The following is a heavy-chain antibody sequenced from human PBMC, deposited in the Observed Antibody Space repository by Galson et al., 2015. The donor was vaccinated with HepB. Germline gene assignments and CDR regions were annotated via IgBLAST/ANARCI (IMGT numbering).Heavy chain of an antibody. V-gene: IGHV3-7*01. D-gene: IGHD6-13*01. CDR3: AREKGITAPGILGRTKYYYYMDV. CDR1: GFTVSSYW. CDR2: IKEDGSAE. Sequence: SLRLSCAASGFTVSSYWMSWVRQAPGKGLEWVANIKEDGSAEYYVDSVKGRFAISRDNAENALYLHMNSLTAEDTAVYYCAREKGITAPGILGRTKYYYYMDVWGKGTTVTVSS. J-gene: IGHJ6*03.